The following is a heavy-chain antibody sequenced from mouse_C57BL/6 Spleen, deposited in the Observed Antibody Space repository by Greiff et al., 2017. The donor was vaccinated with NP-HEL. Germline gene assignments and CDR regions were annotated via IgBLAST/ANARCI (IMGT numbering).Heavy chain of an antibody. CDR2: INPYNGGT. D-gene: IGHD2-5*01. CDR1: GYTFTDYY. Sequence: VQLQQSGPVLVKPGASVKMSCKASGYTFTDYYMNWVKQSHGKSLEWIGVINPYNGGTSYNQKFKGKATLTVDKSSSTAYMELNSLTSEDSAVYYCARYYSNYAGFAYWGQGTLVTVSA. J-gene: IGHJ3*01. CDR3: ARYYSNYAGFAY. V-gene: IGHV1-19*01.